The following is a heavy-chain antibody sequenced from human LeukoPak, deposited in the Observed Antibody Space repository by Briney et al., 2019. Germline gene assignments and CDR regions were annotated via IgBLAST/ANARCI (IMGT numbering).Heavy chain of an antibody. CDR1: GFTFSSYS. Sequence: GGSLRLSCAASGFTFSSYSMNWVRQAPGKGLGWVSSISSSNSYIYYADSVKGRFTISRDNAKNSLYLQMNSLRAEDTAVYYCARDLIGGNRYCSSTSCYKDWGQGTLVTVSS. D-gene: IGHD2-2*02. J-gene: IGHJ4*02. V-gene: IGHV3-21*01. CDR3: ARDLIGGNRYCSSTSCYKD. CDR2: ISSSNSYI.